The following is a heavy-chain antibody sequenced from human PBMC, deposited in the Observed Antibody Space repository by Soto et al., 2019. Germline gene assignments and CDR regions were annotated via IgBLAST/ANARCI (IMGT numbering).Heavy chain of an antibody. V-gene: IGHV4-59*01. J-gene: IGHJ4*02. CDR2: IYYSGST. D-gene: IGHD3-10*01. Sequence: SETLSLTCTVSGGSISSYYWSWIRQPPGKGLEWIGYIYYSGSTNYNPSLKSRVTISVDTSKNQFSLKLSSVAAADTAVYYCARAHGLRGCLFDYWGQGTLVTVSS. CDR1: GGSISSYY. CDR3: ARAHGLRGCLFDY.